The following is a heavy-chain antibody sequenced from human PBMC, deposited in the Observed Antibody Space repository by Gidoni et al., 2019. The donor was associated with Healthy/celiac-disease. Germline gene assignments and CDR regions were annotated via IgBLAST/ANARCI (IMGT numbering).Heavy chain of an antibody. CDR1: GYTFTAYY. V-gene: IGHV1-2*02. D-gene: IGHD3-22*01. Sequence: QVQLVKSGAEVQKPGASVKVSCQAFGYTFTAYYVHWVRQAPGQGLEWMGWIIPNSGGTNFAQKFQGRVTMTRDTSISTAYMELSRLRSDDTAVYYCARDRAPDYYDSSGYRDYWGQGTLVTVSS. J-gene: IGHJ4*02. CDR3: ARDRAPDYYDSSGYRDY. CDR2: IIPNSGGT.